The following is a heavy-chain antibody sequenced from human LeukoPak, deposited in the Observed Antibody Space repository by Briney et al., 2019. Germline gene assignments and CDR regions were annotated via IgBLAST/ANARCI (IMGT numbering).Heavy chain of an antibody. V-gene: IGHV4-34*01. J-gene: IGHJ4*02. Sequence: SETLSLTCAVYGGSFSGYYWSWIRQPPGKGLEWIGEINHSGSTNYNPFLKSRVTISVDSSKNQFSLKLSSVTAADTAVYYCARDIVVVPAAMSFDYWGQGTLVTVSS. CDR2: INHSGST. CDR1: GGSFSGYY. D-gene: IGHD2-2*01. CDR3: ARDIVVVPAAMSFDY.